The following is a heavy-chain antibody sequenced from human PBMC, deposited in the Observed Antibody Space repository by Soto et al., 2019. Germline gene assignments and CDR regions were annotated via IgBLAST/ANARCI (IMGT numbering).Heavy chain of an antibody. V-gene: IGHV1-3*01. CDR3: ASLRHSPSYYSYYGMDV. J-gene: IGHJ6*02. CDR1: GYTFTSYA. D-gene: IGHD5-18*01. CDR2: INAGNGNT. Sequence: QVQLVQSGAEVKKPGASVKVSCKASGYTFTSYAMHWVRQAPGQRLEWMGWINAGNGNTKYSQKFQVRVTITRDTSASTAYMELSSLRSEDTAVYYCASLRHSPSYYSYYGMDVWGQGTTVTVS.